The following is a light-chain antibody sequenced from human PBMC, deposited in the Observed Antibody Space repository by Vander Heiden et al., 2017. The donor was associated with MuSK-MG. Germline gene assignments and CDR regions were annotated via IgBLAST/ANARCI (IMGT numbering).Light chain of an antibody. J-gene: IGLJ2*01. Sequence: QSALTQPPSVSGSPGQSVTISCTGTSSDVGSYNRVSWYQQPPGTAPKRMMDEVSNRPSGVPDRFSGYKSGNTASLTISGLQAEDEADDYCSSYTSSSTFVVFGGGTKLTVL. CDR3: SSYTSSSTFVV. V-gene: IGLV2-18*02. CDR1: SSDVGSYNR. CDR2: EVS.